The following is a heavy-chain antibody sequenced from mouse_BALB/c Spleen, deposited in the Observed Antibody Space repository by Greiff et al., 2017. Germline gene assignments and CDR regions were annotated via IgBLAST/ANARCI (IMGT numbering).Heavy chain of an antibody. CDR2: IWSGGST. D-gene: IGHD2-2*01. CDR3: AISTMVNYYAMDY. V-gene: IGHV2-2*02. CDR1: GFSLTSYG. J-gene: IGHJ4*01. Sequence: VQRVESGPGLVQPSQSLSITCTVSGFSLTSYGVHWVRQSPGKGLEWLGVIWSGGSTDYNAAFISRLSISKDNSKSQVFFKMNSLQANDTAIYYCAISTMVNYYAMDYWGQGTSVTVSS.